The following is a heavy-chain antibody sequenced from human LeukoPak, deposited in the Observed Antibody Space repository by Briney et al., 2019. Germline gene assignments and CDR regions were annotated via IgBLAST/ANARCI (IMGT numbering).Heavy chain of an antibody. CDR1: GFTFSSYG. D-gene: IGHD1-26*01. Sequence: GGSLRLSCAASGFTFSSYGIHWVRQAPGKGLEWVAVISYDGSTTYYADSVKGRFTISRDNSKDTPYLQMNSLRADDTAVYYCAKGVGSTGSYFDYWGQGTLVTVSS. V-gene: IGHV3-30*18. CDR3: AKGVGSTGSYFDY. CDR2: ISYDGSTT. J-gene: IGHJ4*02.